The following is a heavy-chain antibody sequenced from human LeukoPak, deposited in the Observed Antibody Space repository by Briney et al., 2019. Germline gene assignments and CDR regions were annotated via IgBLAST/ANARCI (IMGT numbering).Heavy chain of an antibody. Sequence: GESLKISCKGSGYSFTSYWIGWVRQMPGKGLEWMGIIYPGDSDTRYSPSFQGQVTISADKSISTAYLQWSSLKASDTAMYYCARHYDNPKDAFDIWGRGTMVTVSS. CDR1: GYSFTSYW. CDR3: ARHYDNPKDAFDI. D-gene: IGHD3-22*01. J-gene: IGHJ3*02. CDR2: IYPGDSDT. V-gene: IGHV5-51*01.